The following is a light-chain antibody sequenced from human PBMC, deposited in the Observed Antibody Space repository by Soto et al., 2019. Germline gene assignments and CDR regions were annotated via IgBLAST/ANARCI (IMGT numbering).Light chain of an antibody. CDR1: QSVSSN. CDR2: GAS. Sequence: EIVMTQSPATLSVSPGERVTLSCRASQSVSSNLAWYQQKPGQVPRVLIYGASTRTIGIPDRFSGSGSGTAFTLTISSLQSEDFAVYYCQHYNNLLGFGGGTKVAIK. J-gene: IGKJ4*01. CDR3: QHYNNLLG. V-gene: IGKV3-15*01.